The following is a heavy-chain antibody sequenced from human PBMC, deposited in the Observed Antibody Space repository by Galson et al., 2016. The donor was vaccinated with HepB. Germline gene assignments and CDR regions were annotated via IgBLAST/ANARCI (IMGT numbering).Heavy chain of an antibody. CDR3: ATVRFLEWLSGDY. CDR2: INAYIGNT. D-gene: IGHD3-3*01. J-gene: IGHJ4*02. Sequence: SVKVSCKASGYTFTSYGISWVRQAPGQGLEWMGWINAYIGNTNYAQKLQGRVTMTTDTSTSTAYMELRSLRSDDTAVYYCATVRFLEWLSGDYWGQGTLVTVSS. CDR1: GYTFTSYG. V-gene: IGHV1-18*01.